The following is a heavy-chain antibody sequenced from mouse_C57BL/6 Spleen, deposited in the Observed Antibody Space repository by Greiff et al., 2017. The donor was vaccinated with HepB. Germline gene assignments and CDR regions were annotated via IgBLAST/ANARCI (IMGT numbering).Heavy chain of an antibody. CDR2: IRLKSNNYAT. CDR1: GFTFSNYW. Sequence: EVQLVESGGGLVQPGGSMKLSCVASGFTFSNYWMNWVRQSPEKGLEWVAQIRLKSNNYATHYAESVKGRFSISRDDSKSSVYLQMNNLRAEDTGMYYCTEGYGFAYWGQGTLVTVSA. CDR3: TEGYGFAY. J-gene: IGHJ3*01. V-gene: IGHV6-3*01.